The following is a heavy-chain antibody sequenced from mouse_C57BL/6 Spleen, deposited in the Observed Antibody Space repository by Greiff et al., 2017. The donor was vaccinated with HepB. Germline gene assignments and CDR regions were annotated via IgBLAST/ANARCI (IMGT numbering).Heavy chain of an antibody. D-gene: IGHD2-1*01. V-gene: IGHV1-50*01. CDR3: ARWDYGNYGAY. Sequence: QVQLQQPGAELAKPGASVKLSCKASGYTFTSYWMQWVKQRPGQGLEWIGEIDPSDSYTNYNQKFKGKATLTVDTSSSTAYMQLSSLTSEDSAVYYCARWDYGNYGAYWGQGTLVTVSA. J-gene: IGHJ3*01. CDR1: GYTFTSYW. CDR2: IDPSDSYT.